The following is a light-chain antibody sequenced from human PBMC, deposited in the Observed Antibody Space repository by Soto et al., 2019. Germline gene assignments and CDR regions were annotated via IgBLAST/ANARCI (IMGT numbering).Light chain of an antibody. CDR2: GAS. CDR1: QSVSSN. V-gene: IGKV3-15*01. CDR3: PQYNTWPPGVWT. J-gene: IGKJ1*01. Sequence: EIVLTQSPATLSVSQGERATLSCRASQSVSSNLAWYQQKPGQAPRLLIYGASTRATGIPARFSGSGSGTEFTLTISSLQSEDFAVYYCPQYNTWPPGVWTFGQGTKVDIK.